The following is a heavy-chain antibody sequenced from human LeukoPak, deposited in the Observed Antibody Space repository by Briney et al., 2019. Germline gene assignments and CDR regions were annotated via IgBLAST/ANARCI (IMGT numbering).Heavy chain of an antibody. CDR2: IYHSGRT. J-gene: IGHJ1*01. CDR3: ARRRYYDSTGYFE. Sequence: PETLPLTCAVSGDYISSSSYYWGWIRQSPGTGLEWIGDIYHSGRTYYNPSLKSRVAISIDTSKNQFSLRLRPMTAADTAVFYCARRRYYDSTGYFEWGRGTLVTVSS. V-gene: IGHV4-39*01. CDR1: GDYISSSSYY. D-gene: IGHD3-22*01.